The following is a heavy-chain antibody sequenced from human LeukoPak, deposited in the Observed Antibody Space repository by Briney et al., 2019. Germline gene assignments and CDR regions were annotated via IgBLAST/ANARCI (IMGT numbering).Heavy chain of an antibody. D-gene: IGHD6-13*01. V-gene: IGHV3-48*02. Sequence: PGGSLRLSCAASGFTFSSYSMNWVRQAPGKGLEWVSYISSSSSTIYYADSVKGRFTISRDNAKNSLYLQMNSLRDEDTAVYYCAREVYSSSWSYYFDYWGQGTLVTVSS. CDR2: ISSSSSTI. J-gene: IGHJ4*02. CDR1: GFTFSSYS. CDR3: AREVYSSSWSYYFDY.